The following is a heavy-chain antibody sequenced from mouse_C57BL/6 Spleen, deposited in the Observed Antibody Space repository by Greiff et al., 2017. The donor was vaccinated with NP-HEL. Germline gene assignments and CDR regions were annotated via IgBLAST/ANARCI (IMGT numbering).Heavy chain of an antibody. J-gene: IGHJ1*03. Sequence: VKLVESGPGLVQPSQSLSITCTVSGFSLTSYGVHWVRQSPGKGLEWLGVIWSGGSTDYNAAFISRLSISKDNSKSQVFFKMNSLQADDTAIYYCARYYGSSPYWYFDVWGTGTTVTVSS. D-gene: IGHD1-1*01. CDR1: GFSLTSYG. V-gene: IGHV2-2*01. CDR3: ARYYGSSPYWYFDV. CDR2: IWSGGST.